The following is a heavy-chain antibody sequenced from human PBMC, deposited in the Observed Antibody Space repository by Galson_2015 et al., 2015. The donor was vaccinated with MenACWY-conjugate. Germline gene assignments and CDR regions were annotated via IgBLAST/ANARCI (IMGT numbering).Heavy chain of an antibody. V-gene: IGHV3-33*01. CDR2: IWYDGSQI. Sequence: SLRLSCAASGFTFSNYGMHWVRQAPGKGLEWVAVIWYDGSQIYYADSVRGRFTISRDNSKNTLYLQMNSLRAEDTSVYYCARDYCSSTSCYFDYWGQGTLVTVSS. CDR3: ARDYCSSTSCYFDY. CDR1: GFTFSNYG. J-gene: IGHJ4*02. D-gene: IGHD2-2*01.